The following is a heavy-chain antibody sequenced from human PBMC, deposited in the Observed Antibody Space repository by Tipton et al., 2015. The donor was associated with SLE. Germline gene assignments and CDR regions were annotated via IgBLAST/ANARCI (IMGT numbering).Heavy chain of an antibody. CDR2: INHSGST. D-gene: IGHD6-19*01. J-gene: IGHJ4*02. V-gene: IGHV4-34*01. CDR3: ARRAVALNPFDY. CDR1: GGSFSGYY. Sequence: TLSRTCAVYGGSFSGYYWSWIRQPPGKGLEWIGEINHSGSTNYNPSLKSRVTISVDTSKNQFPLKLSSVTAADTAVHYCARRAVALNPFDYWGQGTLVTVSS.